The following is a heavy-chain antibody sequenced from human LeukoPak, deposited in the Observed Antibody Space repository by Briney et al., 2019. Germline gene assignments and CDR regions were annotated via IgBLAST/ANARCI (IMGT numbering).Heavy chain of an antibody. Sequence: GGSLRLSCAASGFTFSSYEMNWVRQAPGKGLEWVSYISSSGSTIYYADSVKGRFTISRDNAKNSLYLQMNSLRAEETAVYYCARDRSGYYHWGQGTLVTVSS. CDR3: ARDRSGYYH. V-gene: IGHV3-48*03. J-gene: IGHJ5*02. CDR2: ISSSGSTI. CDR1: GFTFSSYE. D-gene: IGHD3-22*01.